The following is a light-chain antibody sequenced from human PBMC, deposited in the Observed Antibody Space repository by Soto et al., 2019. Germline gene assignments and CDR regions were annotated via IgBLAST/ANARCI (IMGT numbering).Light chain of an antibody. Sequence: EIVLTQSPGTLSLSPGERATLSCRASQSVSRSFLAWYQQKPGQAPRLLIYGASSRATGIPDRFSGTGSGTDFSLTISGLEPEEIAVYFCQQYCTSPWTFGQGTKVESK. J-gene: IGKJ1*01. V-gene: IGKV3-20*01. CDR2: GAS. CDR3: QQYCTSPWT. CDR1: QSVSRSF.